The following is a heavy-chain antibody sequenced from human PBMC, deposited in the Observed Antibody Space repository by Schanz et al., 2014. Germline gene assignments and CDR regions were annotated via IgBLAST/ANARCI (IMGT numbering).Heavy chain of an antibody. CDR1: GFTFSSYA. D-gene: IGHD2-15*01. J-gene: IGHJ4*02. Sequence: VQLLESGGGLVRPGGSLRLSCAASGFTFSSYAMSWVRQAPGKGLEWVAVISYDGSNKYYADSVKGRFTISRDNSKNTLYLQMNTLRAEDTAVYYCARDRGYCSGGSCLTFDYWGQGTLVTVSS. CDR3: ARDRGYCSGGSCLTFDY. CDR2: ISYDGSNK. V-gene: IGHV3-30-3*01.